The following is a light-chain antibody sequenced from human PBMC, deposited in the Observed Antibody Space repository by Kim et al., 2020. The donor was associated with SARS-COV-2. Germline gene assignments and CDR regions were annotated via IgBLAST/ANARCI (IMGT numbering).Light chain of an antibody. J-gene: IGKJ2*01. CDR1: QSVSSW. V-gene: IGKV1-5*03. CDR2: KAS. CDR3: PQYDSHPYT. Sequence: DIQMTQSPSTLSESVGDRVTITCRASQSVSSWLAWYQQKPGKAPKLLIYKASTLEGGVPSRFSGRGSGTEFTLTINSLQPDDFATYSCPQYDSHPYTFGQGTKLMI.